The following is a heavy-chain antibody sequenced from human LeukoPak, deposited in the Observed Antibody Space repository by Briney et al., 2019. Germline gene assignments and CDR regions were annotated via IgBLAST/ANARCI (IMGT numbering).Heavy chain of an antibody. CDR2: ISPSDSTI. V-gene: IGHV3-48*04. J-gene: IGHJ4*02. CDR3: ARQSSGWSYFDC. D-gene: IGHD6-19*01. CDR1: EFTFSTSI. Sequence: GGSLRLSCAASEFTFSTSIMNWVRQTPGKGLEWVSYISPSDSTIYSADSVKGRSIISRDNAKNSLYLQMNSLRAEDTAVYSCARQSSGWSYFDCWGQGILVTVSS.